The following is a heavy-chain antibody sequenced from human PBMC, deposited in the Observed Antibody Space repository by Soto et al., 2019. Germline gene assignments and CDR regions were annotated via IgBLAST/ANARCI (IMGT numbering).Heavy chain of an antibody. CDR2: IIPIFGTA. Sequence: QVQLVQSGAEVKKPGSSVKVSCKASGGTFSSYAISWVRQAPGQGLEWMGGIIPIFGTANYAQKFQGRVTITADESTSTAYMELSSLRSEDTAVYYCARVGGESEAGLLRYYYGMDVWGQGTTVTVSS. CDR1: GGTFSSYA. D-gene: IGHD1-26*01. CDR3: ARVGGESEAGLLRYYYGMDV. V-gene: IGHV1-69*12. J-gene: IGHJ6*02.